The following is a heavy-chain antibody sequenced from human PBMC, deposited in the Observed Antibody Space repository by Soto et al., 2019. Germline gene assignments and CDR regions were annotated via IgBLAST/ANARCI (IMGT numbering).Heavy chain of an antibody. CDR2: ISTYNGNT. J-gene: IGHJ3*02. Sequence: QVQLVQSGAEVKKPGASVKVSCRASGYTFTSYGISWVRQAPGHGPEWMGRISTYNGNTNYVQKLQGRVTMPTDTSSNSAYLELRSLRYDETAVYYCARYPGYSTTWLQAFDICGQGTMVTVSS. D-gene: IGHD6-13*01. V-gene: IGHV1-18*01. CDR3: ARYPGYSTTWLQAFDI. CDR1: GYTFTSYG.